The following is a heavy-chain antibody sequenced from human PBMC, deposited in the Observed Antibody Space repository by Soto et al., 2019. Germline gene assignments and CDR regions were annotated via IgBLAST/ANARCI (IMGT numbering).Heavy chain of an antibody. Sequence: PGRSLRLSCRASGFTFGNYAMAWVRQAPGKGLEWVSGISASGGRTYYADSAKGRFTISRDNSNNTLYLQMSSLRAEDTAVYYCAKDLEVLSARFESWGQGALVTVSS. CDR1: GFTFGNYA. CDR3: AKDLEVLSARFES. CDR2: ISASGGRT. J-gene: IGHJ4*02. V-gene: IGHV3-23*01. D-gene: IGHD2-15*01.